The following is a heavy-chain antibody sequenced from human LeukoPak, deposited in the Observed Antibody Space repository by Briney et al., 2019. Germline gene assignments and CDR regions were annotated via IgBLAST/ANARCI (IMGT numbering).Heavy chain of an antibody. V-gene: IGHV3-64*01. Sequence: GGSLRLSCVASGFTFSNYAMHWVRQTPGKGLEYVSGINGNGGSALYANSVKGRFTISRDSSRHTLYLQMGSLRTEDMGVYYCARAPTVTAESAFGYWGQGTLVTVSS. J-gene: IGHJ4*02. CDR3: ARAPTVTAESAFGY. CDR2: INGNGGSA. D-gene: IGHD4-17*01. CDR1: GFTFSNYA.